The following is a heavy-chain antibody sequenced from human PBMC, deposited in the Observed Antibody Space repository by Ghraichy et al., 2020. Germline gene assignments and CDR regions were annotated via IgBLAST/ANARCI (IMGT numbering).Heavy chain of an antibody. J-gene: IGHJ4*02. Sequence: SLNISCAASGFTFDDYAMHWVRQAPGKGLEWVSGISWNSGSIGYADSVKGRFTISRDNAKNSLYLQMNSLRAEDTALYYCAKDMGFRGVIALYYFDYWGQGTLVTVSS. CDR3: AKDMGFRGVIALYYFDY. V-gene: IGHV3-9*01. D-gene: IGHD3-10*01. CDR2: ISWNSGSI. CDR1: GFTFDDYA.